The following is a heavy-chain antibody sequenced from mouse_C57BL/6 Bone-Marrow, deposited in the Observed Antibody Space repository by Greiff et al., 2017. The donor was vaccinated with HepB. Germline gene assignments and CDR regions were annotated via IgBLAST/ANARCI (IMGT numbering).Heavy chain of an antibody. D-gene: IGHD1-1*01. CDR3: ARYPLYYGSSYGY. CDR1: GYTFTSYW. CDR2: IDPSDSYT. Sequence: QVQLQQPGAELVKPGASVKLSCKASGYTFTSYWMQWVKQRPGQGLERIGEIDPSDSYTNYNQKFKGKATLTVDTSSSTAYMQLSSLTSEDSAVYYCARYPLYYGSSYGYWGQGTTLTVSS. V-gene: IGHV1-50*01. J-gene: IGHJ2*01.